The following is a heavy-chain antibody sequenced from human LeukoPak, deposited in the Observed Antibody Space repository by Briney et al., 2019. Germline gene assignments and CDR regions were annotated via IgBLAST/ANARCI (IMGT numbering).Heavy chain of an antibody. Sequence: PGGSLRLSCAASGFTVSSDYMTWVRQAPGKGLEWVSYISSSGSTIYYADSVKGRFTISRDNAKNSLYLQMNSLRAGDTAVYYCARELRYCSSASCYRGLDYWGQGTLVTVSS. V-gene: IGHV3-11*01. CDR3: ARELRYCSSASCYRGLDY. CDR2: ISSSGSTI. J-gene: IGHJ4*02. CDR1: GFTVSSDY. D-gene: IGHD2-2*02.